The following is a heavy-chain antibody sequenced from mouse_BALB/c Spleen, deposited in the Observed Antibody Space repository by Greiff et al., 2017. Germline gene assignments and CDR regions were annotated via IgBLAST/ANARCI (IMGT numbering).Heavy chain of an antibody. J-gene: IGHJ2*01. CDR1: AVDFSSYW. V-gene: IGHV4-1*02. D-gene: IGHD1-2*01. Sequence: SAAAVDFSSYWMSWVRQAPGKGLEWIGEINPDSSTINYTPSLKDKFIISRDNAKNTLYLQMSKVRSEDTALYYCARLTTALDYWGQGTTLTVSS. CDR2: INPDSSTI. CDR3: ARLTTALDY.